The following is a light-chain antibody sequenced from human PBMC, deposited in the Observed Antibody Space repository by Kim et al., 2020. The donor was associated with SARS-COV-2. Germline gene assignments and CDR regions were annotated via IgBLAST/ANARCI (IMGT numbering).Light chain of an antibody. CDR2: QDN. CDR1: KLVEKS. J-gene: IGLJ2*01. Sequence: PGQTASIACSGDKLVEKSVCWYQQKPGQSPVLVIYQDNKRPSGIPERFSGSNSGNTATLTISGPQAMDEADYYCQAWDSSTVVFGGGTKLAVL. V-gene: IGLV3-1*01. CDR3: QAWDSSTVV.